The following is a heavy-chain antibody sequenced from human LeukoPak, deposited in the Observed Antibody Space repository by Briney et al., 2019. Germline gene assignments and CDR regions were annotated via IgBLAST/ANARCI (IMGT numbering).Heavy chain of an antibody. CDR1: GFTFSSYA. Sequence: GGSLRLSCAASGFTFSSYAMGWVRQAPGKGPEWVSGISAGLGSTYYADSVKGRFTISRDNSKNTLYLQMNSLRAEDTAVYYCAKRYYGSGNYDPLFEYWGQGTLVTVSS. D-gene: IGHD3-10*01. V-gene: IGHV3-23*01. CDR2: ISAGLGST. J-gene: IGHJ4*02. CDR3: AKRYYGSGNYDPLFEY.